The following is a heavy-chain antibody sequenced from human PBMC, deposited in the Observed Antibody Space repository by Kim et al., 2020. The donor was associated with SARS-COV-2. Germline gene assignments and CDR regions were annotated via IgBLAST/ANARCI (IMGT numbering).Heavy chain of an antibody. V-gene: IGHV2-5*02. CDR2: WDDDK. Sequence: WDDDKRYSPSLKSRLTITKDTSNNQVVLTMTNMDPVDTATYYCAHKNFDYWGQGTLVTVSS. J-gene: IGHJ4*02. CDR3: AHKNFDY.